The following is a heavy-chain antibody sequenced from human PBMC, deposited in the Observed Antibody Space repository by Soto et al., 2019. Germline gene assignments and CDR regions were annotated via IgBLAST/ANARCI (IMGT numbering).Heavy chain of an antibody. CDR1: GFTFSSYG. CDR2: ISYDGSNK. Sequence: GGSLRLSCAASGFTFSSYGMHWVRQAPGKGLEWVAVISYDGSNKYYADSVKGRFTISRDNSKNTLYLQMNSLRAEDTAVYYCARISSSWYRSEYYFDYWGQGTLVTSPQ. D-gene: IGHD6-13*01. V-gene: IGHV3-30*03. CDR3: ARISSSWYRSEYYFDY. J-gene: IGHJ4*02.